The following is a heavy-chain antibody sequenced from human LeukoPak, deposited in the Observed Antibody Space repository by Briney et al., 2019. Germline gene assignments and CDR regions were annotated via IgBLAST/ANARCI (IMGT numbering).Heavy chain of an antibody. CDR2: INAGNGNT. V-gene: IGHV1-3*01. CDR3: ARERFEGLVRGRFDP. J-gene: IGHJ5*02. D-gene: IGHD3-10*01. Sequence: ASVKVSCKASGYTFTSYAMHWVRQAPGQRLEWMGWINAGNGNTKYSQKFQGRVTITRDTSASTAYMELSSLRSEDTAVYYCARERFEGLVRGRFDPWGQGTLVTVSS. CDR1: GYTFTSYA.